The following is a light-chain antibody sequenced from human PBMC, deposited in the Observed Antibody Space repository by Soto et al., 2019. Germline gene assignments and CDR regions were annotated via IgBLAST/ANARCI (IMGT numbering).Light chain of an antibody. CDR3: QQYDIASG. J-gene: IGKJ4*01. CDR1: QSVSTN. Sequence: EIVMTQSPVTLSASPGERATLSCRASQSVSTNLAWYQHKPGQAPRLLMYGASTRATGIPARFSGSGSGTEFTLTISSLQSEDFAVYYCQQYDIASGFGGGTRVEI. V-gene: IGKV3-15*01. CDR2: GAS.